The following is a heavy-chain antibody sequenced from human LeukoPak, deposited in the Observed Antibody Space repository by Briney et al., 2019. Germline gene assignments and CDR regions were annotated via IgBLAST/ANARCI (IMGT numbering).Heavy chain of an antibody. CDR3: AKDGLGYL. CDR1: GFTFDDYA. J-gene: IGHJ4*02. CDR2: ISGDGGST. V-gene: IGHV3-43*02. Sequence: PGGSLRLSCAASGFTFDDYAMHWVRQAPGKGLEWVSLISGDGGSTYYGDSVKGRFSISGDNSKNSLYLQMNSLRTEDTAMYYCAKDGLGYLWGQGNLVTVSS. D-gene: IGHD5-18*01.